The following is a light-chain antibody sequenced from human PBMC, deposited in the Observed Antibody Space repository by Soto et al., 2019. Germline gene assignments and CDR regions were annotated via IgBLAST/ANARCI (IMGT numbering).Light chain of an antibody. CDR3: QQSYSTPWT. V-gene: IGKV1-39*01. CDR2: VAS. Sequence: DIQVTQSPSSLSASVGDRVTITCRASQNINKYLNWYRHKPGEAPNLLIYVASSLQSGVPSRFSGSGSGTDFTLTIRSLQPEDFATYYCQQSYSTPWTFCQGTKVEIK. J-gene: IGKJ1*01. CDR1: QNINKY.